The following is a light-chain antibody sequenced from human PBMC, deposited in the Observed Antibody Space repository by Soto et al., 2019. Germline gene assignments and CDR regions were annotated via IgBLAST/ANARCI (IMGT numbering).Light chain of an antibody. J-gene: IGKJ1*01. CDR3: HQYNNWPPWT. Sequence: AQSTGTLSCAGGESATRCCRASQSVSSNLAWYQQKPGQAPRLLIYGASTRATGIPARFSGSGSGTELTLTISSLQSEDFAVYYCHQYNNWPPWTFGEGTKVDI. V-gene: IGKV3-15*01. CDR2: GAS. CDR1: QSVSSN.